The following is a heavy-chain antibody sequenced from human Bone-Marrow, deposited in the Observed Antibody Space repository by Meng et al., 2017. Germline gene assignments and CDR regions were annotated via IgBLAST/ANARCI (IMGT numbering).Heavy chain of an antibody. J-gene: IGHJ3*02. Sequence: ASVKVSCKASGYTFTGYYMHWVRQAPGQGLEWMGWINPNSGGTNYAQKFQGRVTMTRDTSISTAYMELSRLRSDDTAVYYCARVSPYCSGGSCYPGAFDIWGQGTMVTVSS. D-gene: IGHD2-15*01. CDR3: ARVSPYCSGGSCYPGAFDI. CDR1: GYTFTGYY. CDR2: INPNSGGT. V-gene: IGHV1-2*02.